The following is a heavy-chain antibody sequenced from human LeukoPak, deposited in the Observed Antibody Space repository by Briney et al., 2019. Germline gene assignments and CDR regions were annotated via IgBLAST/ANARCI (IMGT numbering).Heavy chain of an antibody. CDR1: GGSFSGYY. CDR3: ARSAQVRYGVDV. Sequence: SETLSLTCAVYGGSFSGYYWSWIRQPPGKGLEWIGEINHSGSTNYNPSLKSRVTISVDTSKNQFSLKLSSVTAADTAVYYCARSAQVRYGVDVWGKGTTVTVSS. D-gene: IGHD3-10*01. CDR2: INHSGST. V-gene: IGHV4-34*01. J-gene: IGHJ6*04.